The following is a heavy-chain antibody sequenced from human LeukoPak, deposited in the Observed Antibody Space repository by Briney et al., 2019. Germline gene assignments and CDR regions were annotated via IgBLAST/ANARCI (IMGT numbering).Heavy chain of an antibody. CDR1: GGSISSSNW. Sequence: PSGTLSLTCAVSGGSISSSNWWSWVRQPPGKGLEWIGEIYHSGSTNYNPSLKSRVTISVDKSKNQFSLKLSSVTAADTAVYYCARLLYDYVWGSYRPDAFDIWGQGTMVTVSS. D-gene: IGHD3-16*02. CDR3: ARLLYDYVWGSYRPDAFDI. J-gene: IGHJ3*02. CDR2: IYHSGST. V-gene: IGHV4-4*02.